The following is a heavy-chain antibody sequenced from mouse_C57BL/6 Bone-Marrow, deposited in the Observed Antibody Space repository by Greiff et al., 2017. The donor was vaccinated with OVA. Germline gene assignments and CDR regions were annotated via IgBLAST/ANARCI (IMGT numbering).Heavy chain of an antibody. CDR2: IRLKSDNYAT. D-gene: IGHD2-1*01. CDR1: GFTLSNYW. V-gene: IGHV6-3*01. CDR3: TSTSDAY. Sequence: EVHLVESGGGLVQPGGSMKLSCVASGFTLSNYWMNWVRQSPEKGLEWVAQIRLKSDNYATHYAEFVKGRFTISRDDSKSSVYLQMNNVRAEDTGIYYCTSTSDAYWGQGTLVTVSA. J-gene: IGHJ3*01.